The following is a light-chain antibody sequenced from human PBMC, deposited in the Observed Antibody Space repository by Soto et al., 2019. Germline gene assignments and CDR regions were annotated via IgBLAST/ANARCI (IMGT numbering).Light chain of an antibody. J-gene: IGKJ4*01. Sequence: EIVMTQSPATLSLSPGERATLSCRASLSVSSDLAWYRQKPGQAPRLLIYRAFTRATGIPARFSGSGFGTDFTLTISSLEPEDFAIYYCQERSTWPRVTFGGGTKVEIK. V-gene: IGKV3-11*01. CDR3: QERSTWPRVT. CDR1: LSVSSD. CDR2: RAF.